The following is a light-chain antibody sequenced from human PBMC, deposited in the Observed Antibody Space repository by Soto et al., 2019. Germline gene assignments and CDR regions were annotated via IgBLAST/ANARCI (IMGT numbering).Light chain of an antibody. Sequence: HSALTQPPSASGSPGQSVTISCTGTSSDVGGYNYVSWYQQHPGKAPKLMIYEVSKRPSGVPDRFSGSKSDNTASLTVSGLQAEDEADYYCSSYAGNLYVFGTGTKLTV. CDR3: SSYAGNLYV. CDR1: SSDVGGYNY. V-gene: IGLV2-8*01. CDR2: EVS. J-gene: IGLJ1*01.